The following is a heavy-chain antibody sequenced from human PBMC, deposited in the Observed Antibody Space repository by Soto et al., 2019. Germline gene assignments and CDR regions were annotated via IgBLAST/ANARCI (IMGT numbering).Heavy chain of an antibody. CDR3: ARALHRGYHGNVHFDY. CDR2: IIPIFGTA. CDR1: GGTFSSYA. J-gene: IGHJ4*02. Sequence: QVQLVQSGAEVKKPGSSVKVSCKASGGTFSSYAISWVRQAPGQRLEWMGGIIPIFGTANYAQKFQGRVRISADESTSTADMELRSLRSEDTGVYYCARALHRGYHGNVHFDYWGQGPLVTVS. V-gene: IGHV1-69*12. D-gene: IGHD5-12*01.